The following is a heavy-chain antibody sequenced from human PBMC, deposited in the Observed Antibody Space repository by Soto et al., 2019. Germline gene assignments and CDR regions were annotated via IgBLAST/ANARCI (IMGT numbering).Heavy chain of an antibody. CDR1: GYTFNDFG. CDR3: ARDIGFDIDY. D-gene: IGHD5-12*01. V-gene: IGHV1-18*01. Sequence: QVQLVQSGAEVQKPGASVKVSCKTSGYTFNDFGITWVRQAPGLGLEWRGWIYPKAGTINFAPKFQGRVIMTTDTSTSTAYMELTSLTFDDSAVYFCARDIGFDIDYWGQGTLVTVS. J-gene: IGHJ4*02. CDR2: IYPKAGTI.